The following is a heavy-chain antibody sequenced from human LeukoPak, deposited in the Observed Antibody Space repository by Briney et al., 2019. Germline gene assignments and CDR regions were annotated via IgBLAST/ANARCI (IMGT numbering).Heavy chain of an antibody. Sequence: GGSLRLSCAASGFTFSSYSMNWVRQAPGKGLEWVSSISSGSSTIYYADSVKGRFTISRDNAKNSLYLQMNSLRAEDAAVYYCARDSVVLSSASLDYWGQGTLVTVSS. CDR3: ARDSVVLSSASLDY. V-gene: IGHV3-21*01. CDR2: ISSGSSTI. J-gene: IGHJ4*02. CDR1: GFTFSSYS. D-gene: IGHD2-2*01.